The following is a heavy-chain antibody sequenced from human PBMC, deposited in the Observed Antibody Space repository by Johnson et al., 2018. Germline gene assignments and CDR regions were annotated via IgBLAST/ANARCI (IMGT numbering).Heavy chain of an antibody. D-gene: IGHD3-16*01. CDR3: ARARGGAYVDYMDV. CDR2: INIDESRT. CDR1: GFSFSNYW. V-gene: IGHV3-74*01. J-gene: IGHJ6*03. Sequence: VQLVETGGGLVQPGGSLRLSCAASGFSFSNYWMHWVRQPPGKGLVWVSRINIDESRTTYADSVTVRFTISRDNAQNTLYLQMNSLTAEDTAVYYCARARGGAYVDYMDVWGKGATVTVSS.